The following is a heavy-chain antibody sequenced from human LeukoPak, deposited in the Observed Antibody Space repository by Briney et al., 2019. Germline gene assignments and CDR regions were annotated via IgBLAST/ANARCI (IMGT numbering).Heavy chain of an antibody. CDR1: GYTFTSYA. CDR3: AREQQLLNYYYGMDV. Sequence: GASVKVSCKASGYTFTSYAIHWVRQAPGQRLEWMGWINAGNGNTKYSQKFQGRVTITRDTSASTAYMELSSLRSEDTAAYYCAREQQLLNYYYGMDVWGQGTLVTVSS. V-gene: IGHV1-3*01. J-gene: IGHJ6*02. D-gene: IGHD6-13*01. CDR2: INAGNGNT.